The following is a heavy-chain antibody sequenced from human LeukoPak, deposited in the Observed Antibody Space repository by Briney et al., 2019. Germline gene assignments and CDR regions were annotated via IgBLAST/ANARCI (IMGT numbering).Heavy chain of an antibody. J-gene: IGHJ6*02. CDR2: INSVGSST. CDR1: GFIFSTYW. D-gene: IGHD6-13*01. Sequence: PGGSLRLSCTASGFIFSTYWMHWVRQAPGKGLVWVSRINSVGSSTNYADSVKGRFTISRDNSKNTLYLQMNSLRAEDTAVYYCARDWEYSSSWYNRCGYYYYGMDVWGQGTTVTVSS. CDR3: ARDWEYSSSWYNRCGYYYYGMDV. V-gene: IGHV3-74*01.